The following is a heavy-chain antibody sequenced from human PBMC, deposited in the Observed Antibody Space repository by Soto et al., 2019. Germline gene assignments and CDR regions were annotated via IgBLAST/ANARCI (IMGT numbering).Heavy chain of an antibody. Sequence: PSETLSLTCTVSGGSISSYYWSWIRQPPGKGLEWVGSIYYSGSTNYNPSLKSRVTISVDTSKNQFSLKLSSVTAADTAVYYCAREGWLSPDFNWFDPWGQGTLVTVSS. J-gene: IGHJ5*02. CDR3: AREGWLSPDFNWFDP. V-gene: IGHV4-59*01. CDR2: IYYSGST. CDR1: GGSISSYY. D-gene: IGHD3-22*01.